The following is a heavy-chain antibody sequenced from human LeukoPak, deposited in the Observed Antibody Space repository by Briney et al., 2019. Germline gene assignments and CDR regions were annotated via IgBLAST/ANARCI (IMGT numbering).Heavy chain of an antibody. Sequence: PSETLSLTCTVSGGSISSYYWSWIRQPPGKGLEWIGYIYYSGSTNYNPSLKSRVTISVDTSKNQFSLKLSSVTAADTAVYYCARVPQKSGRVAVAGNPYYCYYYMDVWGKGTTVTVSS. CDR2: IYYSGST. CDR3: ARVPQKSGRVAVAGNPYYCYYYMDV. CDR1: GGSISSYY. V-gene: IGHV4-59*01. D-gene: IGHD6-19*01. J-gene: IGHJ6*03.